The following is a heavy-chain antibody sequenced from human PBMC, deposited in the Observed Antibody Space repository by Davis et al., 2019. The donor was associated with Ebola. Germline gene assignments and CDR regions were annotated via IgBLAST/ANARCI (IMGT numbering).Heavy chain of an antibody. CDR2: IYYSGST. CDR1: GGSISSGGYS. CDR3: ARGGTIFGVVTSFTAIFDY. V-gene: IGHV4-30-4*07. J-gene: IGHJ4*02. Sequence: MPSETLSLTCAVSGGSISSGGYSWSWIRQPPGKGLEWIGYIYYSGSTYYNPSLKSRVTISVDTSKNQFSLKLSSVTAADTAVYYCARGGTIFGVVTSFTAIFDYWGQGTLVTVSS. D-gene: IGHD3-3*01.